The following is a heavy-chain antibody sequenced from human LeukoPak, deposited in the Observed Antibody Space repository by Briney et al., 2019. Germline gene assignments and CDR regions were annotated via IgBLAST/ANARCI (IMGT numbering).Heavy chain of an antibody. CDR1: GGSISSGGYY. CDR2: IYYSGST. V-gene: IGHV4-31*03. J-gene: IGHJ4*02. Sequence: PSETLSLTCTVSGGSISSGGYYWSWIRQHPGKGLEWIGYIYYSGSTYYNPSLKSRVTISVDTSKNQFSLKLSSVTAADTAVYYCARTTKYSSSWFDYWGQGTLVTVSS. D-gene: IGHD6-13*01. CDR3: ARTTKYSSSWFDY.